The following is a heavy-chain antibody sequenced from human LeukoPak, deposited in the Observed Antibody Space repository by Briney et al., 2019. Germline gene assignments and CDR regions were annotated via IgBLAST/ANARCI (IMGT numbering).Heavy chain of an antibody. J-gene: IGHJ2*01. V-gene: IGHV3-7*03. CDR1: GFTFSTYW. Sequence: GGSLRLSCAASGFTFSTYWLNWVRQAPGKGLEWVANIKRDGSEKYYVDSVKGRFTLSRDSAKNSLYLQMNSLRAEDTAVYYCARAEWSNWYFDLWGRGTLVTVSS. D-gene: IGHD3-3*01. CDR3: ARAEWSNWYFDL. CDR2: IKRDGSEK.